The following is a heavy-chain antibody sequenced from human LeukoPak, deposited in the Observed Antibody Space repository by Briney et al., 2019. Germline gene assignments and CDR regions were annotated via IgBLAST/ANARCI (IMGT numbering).Heavy chain of an antibody. Sequence: SETLSLTCAVYGGSFSGYYWSWIRQPPGKGLEWIGEINHSGSTNYNPSLKSRVTISVDTSKNQFSLKLSSVTAADTAVYYCARGVGVGWIQLWFPYYFDYWGRGTLVTVSS. CDR1: GGSFSGYY. D-gene: IGHD5-18*01. V-gene: IGHV4-34*01. CDR3: ARGVGVGWIQLWFPYYFDY. J-gene: IGHJ4*02. CDR2: INHSGST.